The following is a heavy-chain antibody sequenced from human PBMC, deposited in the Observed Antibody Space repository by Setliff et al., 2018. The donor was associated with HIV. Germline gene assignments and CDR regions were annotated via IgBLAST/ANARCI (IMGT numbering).Heavy chain of an antibody. CDR3: ARGGLQVVQPHLWFFDL. CDR2: IMPIIGTV. CDR1: GGTFISYP. D-gene: IGHD2-2*01. Sequence: SVKVSCKASGGTFISYPINWVRQAPGQGLEWVGGIMPIIGTVDYAQKFQGRVTITADEATSTVYMELSSLRSEDTAVYYCARGGLQVVQPHLWFFDLWGRGTLGTVSS. V-gene: IGHV1-69*13. J-gene: IGHJ2*01.